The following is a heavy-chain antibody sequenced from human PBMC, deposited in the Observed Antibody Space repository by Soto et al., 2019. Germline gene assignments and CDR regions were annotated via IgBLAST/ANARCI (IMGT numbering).Heavy chain of an antibody. CDR3: ARDGGG. Sequence: PGGSLRLSCAASGFTFSSYEMNRVRLAPGKGLEWISYISSTGSTKHYADSVTGRFTISRDNAKNLLSLQMNSLRVEDTAVYYCARDGGGWGRGTLVTVSS. D-gene: IGHD3-16*01. CDR2: ISSTGSTK. J-gene: IGHJ4*02. CDR1: GFTFSSYE. V-gene: IGHV3-48*03.